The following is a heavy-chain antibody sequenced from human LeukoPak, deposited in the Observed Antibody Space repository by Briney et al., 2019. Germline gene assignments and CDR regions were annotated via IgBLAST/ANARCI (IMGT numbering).Heavy chain of an antibody. V-gene: IGHV4-61*05. D-gene: IGHD3-22*01. J-gene: IGHJ4*02. CDR2: IYYSGST. CDR1: GGSISSSSYY. Sequence: PLETLSLTCTVSGGSISSSSYYWGWIRQPPGKGLEWIGYIYYSGSTNYNPSLKSRVTISVDTSKNQFSLKLSSVTAADTAVYYCARQSGYYSWYYFDYWGQGTLVTVSS. CDR3: ARQSGYYSWYYFDY.